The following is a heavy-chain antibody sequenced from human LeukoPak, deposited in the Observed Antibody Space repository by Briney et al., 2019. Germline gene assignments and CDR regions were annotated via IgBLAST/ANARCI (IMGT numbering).Heavy chain of an antibody. CDR3: ARGSSLSSSFADACDI. V-gene: IGHV5-51*01. CDR1: GYSFTSYW. J-gene: IGHJ3*02. Sequence: GESLKISCKASGYSFTSYWIGWVRAMPGKGLGRGWIIYPGDYDTSYSPSFQGQVTISADTSISTSSLQWSSLTASDTAMYYLARGSSLSSSFADACDIWGQGTMVTVSS. D-gene: IGHD2-2*01. CDR2: IYPGDYDT.